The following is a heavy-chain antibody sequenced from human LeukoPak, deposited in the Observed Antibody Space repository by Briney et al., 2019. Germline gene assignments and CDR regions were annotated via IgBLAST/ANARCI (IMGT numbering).Heavy chain of an antibody. Sequence: GRSLRLSCGASGFIFSDYAMHWVRQAPGKGLEWVPTIPYDGRNKYYADSVKGRFFISRDNSLYLEMNSLRADDTALYYRAREGPGGAFDIWGQGTMVTVSS. CDR3: AREGPGGAFDI. CDR2: IPYDGRNK. CDR1: GFIFSDYA. J-gene: IGHJ3*02. D-gene: IGHD3-10*01. V-gene: IGHV3-30*04.